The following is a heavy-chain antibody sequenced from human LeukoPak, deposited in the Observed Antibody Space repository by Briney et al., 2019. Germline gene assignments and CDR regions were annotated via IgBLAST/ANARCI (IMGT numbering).Heavy chain of an antibody. CDR1: GFTSSSYA. Sequence: PGGSLRLSCAASGFTSSSYAMHWVRQAPGKGLEWVAVISYDGSNKYYADSVKGRFTISRDNSKNTLYLQMNSLRAEDTAVYYCARDLTISYYYYGMDVWGQGTTVTVSS. D-gene: IGHD4/OR15-4a*01. V-gene: IGHV3-30-3*01. J-gene: IGHJ6*02. CDR3: ARDLTISYYYYGMDV. CDR2: ISYDGSNK.